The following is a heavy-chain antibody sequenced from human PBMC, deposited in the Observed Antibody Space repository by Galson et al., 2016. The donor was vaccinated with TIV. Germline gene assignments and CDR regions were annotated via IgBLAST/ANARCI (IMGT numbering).Heavy chain of an antibody. CDR1: GFTFSSFG. CDR2: IRYDGSRR. J-gene: IGHJ6*02. Sequence: SLRLSCAASGFTFSSFGMHWVRQAPGKGLEWVALIRYDGSRRYYADSVKGRFTISRDDSKNTRYLQMNGLRRDDSAVYYCASGVVAHTYYFYGMDVWGQGTTVTVSS. V-gene: IGHV3-30*02. D-gene: IGHD2-15*01. CDR3: ASGVVAHTYYFYGMDV.